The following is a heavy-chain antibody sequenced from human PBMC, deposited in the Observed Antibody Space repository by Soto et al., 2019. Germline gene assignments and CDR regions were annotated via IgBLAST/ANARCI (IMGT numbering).Heavy chain of an antibody. CDR2: MNSDGSTT. CDR1: GFTFGNYW. CDR3: ATAEVDY. V-gene: IGHV3-74*01. Sequence: PGGSLRLSCAASGFTFGNYWMHWVRQAPGKGLEWVSRMNSDGSTTNYADSVKCRFTVSRDNARNTLHLQMNSLRAEDTAVYYCATAEVDYWGPGTLGTVSS. J-gene: IGHJ4*02.